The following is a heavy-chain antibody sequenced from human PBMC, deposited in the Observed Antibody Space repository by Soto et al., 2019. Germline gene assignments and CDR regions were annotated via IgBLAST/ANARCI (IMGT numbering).Heavy chain of an antibody. CDR1: GYTFATHW. V-gene: IGHV5-51*01. CDR3: ARLELTGLDN. D-gene: IGHD3-9*01. J-gene: IGHJ4*02. CDR2: IYPGDSDT. Sequence: RGESLKISCKGSGYTFATHWIAWVRQMPGKGLEWVGIIYPGDSDTRYSPSFQGQVTISADKSFSTAYLQWSSLKASDTAIYSCARLELTGLDNWDPGTPVTAFS.